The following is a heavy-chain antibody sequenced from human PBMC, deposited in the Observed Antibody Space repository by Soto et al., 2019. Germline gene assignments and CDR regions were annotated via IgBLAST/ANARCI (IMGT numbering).Heavy chain of an antibody. CDR1: AYIFTSYY. J-gene: IGHJ5*02. D-gene: IGHD2-21*02. CDR2: INPSGGST. V-gene: IGHV1-46*01. CDR3: ARGPPHIVVVTATRFDT. Sequence: XSVQVSCKGSAYIFTSYYKHWVRQAPGQGLEWMGIINPSGGSTSYAQKFQGRVTMTRDTSTSTVYMELSSLRSEDTAVYYCARGPPHIVVVTATRFDTWGQGPLVTVSS.